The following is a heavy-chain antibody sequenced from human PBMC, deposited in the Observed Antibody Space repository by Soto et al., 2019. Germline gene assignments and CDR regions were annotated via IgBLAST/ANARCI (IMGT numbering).Heavy chain of an antibody. Sequence: PGGSLRLSCAASGFTFSSYAMSWVRQAPGKGLEWVSAISGSGGSTYYADSVKGRFTISRDNSKNTLYLQMNSLRAEDTAVYYCAKDEFYKLLISHAFDYWGQGTLVNVSS. CDR3: AKDEFYKLLISHAFDY. CDR1: GFTFSSYA. CDR2: ISGSGGST. D-gene: IGHD2-2*01. J-gene: IGHJ4*02. V-gene: IGHV3-23*01.